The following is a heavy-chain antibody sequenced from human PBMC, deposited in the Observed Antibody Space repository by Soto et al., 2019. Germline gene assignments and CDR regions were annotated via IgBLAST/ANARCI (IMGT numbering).Heavy chain of an antibody. Sequence: QVQLVQSGAEVKKPGSSVKVSCKASGGTFSSYSISWVRQAPGQGLEWMGRTIPILDIANYAQKFQGRVTITADKSTNKAYMELTSRSSGDTAVYYCARPYCSGGSCYSGFDYWGQGTLVTVSS. J-gene: IGHJ4*02. V-gene: IGHV1-69*02. CDR3: ARPYCSGGSCYSGFDY. D-gene: IGHD2-15*01. CDR1: GGTFSSYS. CDR2: TIPILDIA.